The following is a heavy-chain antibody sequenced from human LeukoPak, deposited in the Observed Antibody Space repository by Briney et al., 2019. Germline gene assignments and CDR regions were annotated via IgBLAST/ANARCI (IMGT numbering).Heavy chain of an antibody. V-gene: IGHV4-59*01. Sequence: SETLSLTCTVSGGSISSYYWSWIRQPPGKGLEWIGYIYYSGSTNYNPSLKSRVTISVDTSKNQFSLKLSSVTAADTAVYYCARIIAAARTDAFDIWGQGTMVTVSS. CDR1: GGSISSYY. J-gene: IGHJ3*02. CDR3: ARIIAAARTDAFDI. CDR2: IYYSGST. D-gene: IGHD6-13*01.